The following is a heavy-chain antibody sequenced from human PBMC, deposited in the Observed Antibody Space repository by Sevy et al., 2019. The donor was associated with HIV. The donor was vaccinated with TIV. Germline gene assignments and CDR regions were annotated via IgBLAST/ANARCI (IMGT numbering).Heavy chain of an antibody. CDR3: AKYRLPYGSGSYPLDY. D-gene: IGHD3-10*01. CDR2: VGWNSGSV. CDR1: GFRFEDYG. Sequence: GGSLRLSCAASGFRFEDYGMHWVRRAPGKGLEWVSGVGWNSGSVGYAVSVKGRFTISRDNAKNLLYLQMNSLTSEDTALYYCAKYRLPYGSGSYPLDYWGQGTVVTVSS. V-gene: IGHV3-9*01. J-gene: IGHJ4*02.